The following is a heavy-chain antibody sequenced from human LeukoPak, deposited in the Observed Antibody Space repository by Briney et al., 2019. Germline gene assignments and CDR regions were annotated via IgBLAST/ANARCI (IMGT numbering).Heavy chain of an antibody. J-gene: IGHJ6*02. CDR1: GFTFSSYW. CDR2: INSDGSST. Sequence: GGSLRLSCAASGFTFSSYWMHWVRQAPGKGLVWVSRINSDGSSTSYADSVKGRFTISRDNAKDSLYLQMNSLRAEDTAVYYCARVRRSYGYQYYFGMDVWGQGTTVTVSS. V-gene: IGHV3-74*01. D-gene: IGHD5-18*01. CDR3: ARVRRSYGYQYYFGMDV.